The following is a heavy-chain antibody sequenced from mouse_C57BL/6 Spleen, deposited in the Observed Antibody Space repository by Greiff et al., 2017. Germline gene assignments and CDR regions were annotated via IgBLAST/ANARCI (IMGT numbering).Heavy chain of an antibody. CDR3: EREGGNDY. Sequence: QVQLQQPGAELVKPGASVKMSCKASGYTFTSYWITWVKQRPGQGLAWIGDIYPGRVSTNYNEKFKSKATLTVDTSSRTAYMQLSRQTSEDSAVCYCEREGGNDYWGKGTTLTVSS. CDR1: GYTFTSYW. J-gene: IGHJ2*01. V-gene: IGHV1-55*01. D-gene: IGHD2-1*01. CDR2: IYPGRVST.